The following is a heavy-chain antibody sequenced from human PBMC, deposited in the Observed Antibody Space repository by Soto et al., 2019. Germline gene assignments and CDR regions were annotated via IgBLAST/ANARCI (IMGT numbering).Heavy chain of an antibody. CDR2: IYHSGST. V-gene: IGHV4-4*02. J-gene: IGHJ4*02. D-gene: IGHD3-16*01. CDR3: ARDRAISARGSLDY. Sequence: QVQLQASGPGLVEPSGTLSLTCAVSGGSVSSTNWWSWVRQPPGKGLEWIGEIYHSGSTYYNPSLKSRVTISVDKSKNQFSLRLSSVTAADTAVYFCARDRAISARGSLDYWGQGTLVTVSS. CDR1: GGSVSSTNW.